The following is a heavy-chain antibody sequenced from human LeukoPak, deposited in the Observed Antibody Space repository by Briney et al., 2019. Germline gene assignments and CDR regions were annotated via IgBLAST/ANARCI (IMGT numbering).Heavy chain of an antibody. CDR2: INSDGSST. Sequence: GGSLRLSCAASGFTFSSYWMHWVRQAPGKGLVWVSRINSDGSSTSYADSVKDRFTISKDNSKNTLYLQMNSLRAEDTAVYYCAKHGSEGFWSGYSIDSWGQGTLITVSS. D-gene: IGHD3-3*01. J-gene: IGHJ4*02. V-gene: IGHV3-74*01. CDR1: GFTFSSYW. CDR3: AKHGSEGFWSGYSIDS.